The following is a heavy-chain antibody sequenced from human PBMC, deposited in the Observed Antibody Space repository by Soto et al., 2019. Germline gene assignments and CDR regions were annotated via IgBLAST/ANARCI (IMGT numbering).Heavy chain of an antibody. J-gene: IGHJ6*02. V-gene: IGHV1-46*01. CDR1: GYTFTSYY. CDR3: ARVGDQVGATSYYYYYGMDV. Sequence: GASVKVSCKASGYTFTSYYMHWVRQAPGQGLEWMGIINPSGGSTSYAQKFQGRVTMTRDTSTSTVYMELSSLRSEDTAVYYCARVGDQVGATSYYYYYGMDVWGQGTTVTVSS. CDR2: INPSGGST. D-gene: IGHD1-26*01.